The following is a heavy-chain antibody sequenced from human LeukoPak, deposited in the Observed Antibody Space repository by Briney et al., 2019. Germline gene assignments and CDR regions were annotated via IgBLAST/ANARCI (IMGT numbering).Heavy chain of an antibody. J-gene: IGHJ6*03. CDR1: GGSISSTSYY. CDR3: TRGSIAYYYMDV. D-gene: IGHD3-22*01. Sequence: SETLSLTCTVSGGSISSTSYYWSWIRQPAGEGLEWIGRIYTSGSTNYNPSLKSRVTISVDTSKNQFSLKLSSVTAADTAVYYCTRGSIAYYYMDVWGKGTTVTISS. V-gene: IGHV4-61*02. CDR2: IYTSGST.